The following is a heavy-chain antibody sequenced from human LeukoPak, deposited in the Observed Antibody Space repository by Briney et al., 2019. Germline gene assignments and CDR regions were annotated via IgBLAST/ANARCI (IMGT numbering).Heavy chain of an antibody. J-gene: IGHJ4*02. D-gene: IGHD6-13*01. Sequence: GGSLRLSCVVSGFTFKAYWMNWVRQAPGKGLEWVANMNQDGSEKYYVDSVKGRFTISRDNAKNLLFLQMNSLRAEDTAVYYCARDGSPWDSWGQGTLVTVSS. CDR2: MNQDGSEK. CDR3: ARDGSPWDS. V-gene: IGHV3-7*01. CDR1: GFTFKAYW.